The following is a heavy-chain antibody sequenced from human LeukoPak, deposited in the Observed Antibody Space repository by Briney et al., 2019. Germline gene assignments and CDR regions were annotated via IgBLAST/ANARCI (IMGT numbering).Heavy chain of an antibody. V-gene: IGHV3-72*01. Sequence: GGSLRLSCAASGFTFSDHYMDWVRQAPGKGLEWVGRSRNKANTYTTEYAASVKGRFTISRDDSKSSLYLQMHSLRAEDTAMYYCARGDDRGYTSTWSFDYWGQGTLVSVSS. CDR3: ARGDDRGYTSTWSFDY. J-gene: IGHJ4*02. CDR2: SRNKANTYTT. D-gene: IGHD6-13*01. CDR1: GFTFSDHY.